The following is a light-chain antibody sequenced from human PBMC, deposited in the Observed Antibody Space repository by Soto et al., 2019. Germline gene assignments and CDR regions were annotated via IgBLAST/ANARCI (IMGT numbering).Light chain of an antibody. CDR1: QSISSI. Sequence: DIQMTQSPSSLSASVGDRVTITCRASQSISSILNWYQQKPGKAPKPLIYAASSLQSGVPARFSGSGSGIDFTLTISRLQPEDFATYYCQQSYSVPCTFGQGTKLEIK. CDR2: AAS. V-gene: IGKV1-39*01. CDR3: QQSYSVPCT. J-gene: IGKJ2*02.